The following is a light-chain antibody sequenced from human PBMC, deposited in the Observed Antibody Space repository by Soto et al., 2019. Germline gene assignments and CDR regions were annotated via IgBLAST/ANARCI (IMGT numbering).Light chain of an antibody. V-gene: IGLV1-44*01. J-gene: IGLJ2*01. CDR3: AAWDDSLNGQV. Sequence: QSVLTQPPSASGTPGQRVTISCSGSSSNIGSNTVNWYKQLPGTAPKLLIYSNNQRPSGVPDRFSGSKSGTSASLAISGLQSEDEADYYCAAWDDSLNGQVFGGGTTLTVL. CDR1: SSNIGSNT. CDR2: SNN.